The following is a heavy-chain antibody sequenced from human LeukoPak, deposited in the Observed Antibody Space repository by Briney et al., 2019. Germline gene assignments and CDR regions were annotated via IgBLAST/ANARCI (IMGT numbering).Heavy chain of an antibody. CDR3: ARGHSSSWYLMRDNWFDP. Sequence: SVKVSCKASGGTFSSYAISWVRQAPGQGLEWMGGIIPIFGTANYAQKFQGRVTITADESTSTAYMELSSLRSEDTAVYYCARGHSSSWYLMRDNWFDPWGQGTLITVSS. CDR2: IIPIFGTA. CDR1: GGTFSSYA. J-gene: IGHJ5*02. V-gene: IGHV1-69*13. D-gene: IGHD6-13*01.